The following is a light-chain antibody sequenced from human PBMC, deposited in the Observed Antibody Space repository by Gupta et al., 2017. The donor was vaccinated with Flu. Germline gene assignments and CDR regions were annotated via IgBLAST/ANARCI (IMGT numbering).Light chain of an antibody. CDR3: QQNYNTPLFT. CDR2: AAS. V-gene: IGKV1-39*01. J-gene: IGKJ3*01. CDR1: QSISTY. Sequence: SSLSASVGYRVTITCRASQSISTYLNWYQQKPGKAPKLLIYAASSLQSGVPSRFSGSGSGTDFTLTISSRQPEDFATYYCQQNYNTPLFTFGPGTKVDI.